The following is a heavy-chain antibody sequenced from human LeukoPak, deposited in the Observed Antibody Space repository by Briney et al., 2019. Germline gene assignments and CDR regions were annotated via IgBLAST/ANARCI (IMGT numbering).Heavy chain of an antibody. V-gene: IGHV3-7*01. D-gene: IGHD6-13*01. J-gene: IGHJ4*02. Sequence: GGSLRLSCAASGFTLSSYWMSWVRQAPGKGLEWVANIKYDGSEKDYVDSVKGRFTISRDNAKNSLYLQMNSLRAEGTAVYYCARDIAPAGLFFDYWGQGTLVTVSS. CDR1: GFTLSSYW. CDR2: IKYDGSEK. CDR3: ARDIAPAGLFFDY.